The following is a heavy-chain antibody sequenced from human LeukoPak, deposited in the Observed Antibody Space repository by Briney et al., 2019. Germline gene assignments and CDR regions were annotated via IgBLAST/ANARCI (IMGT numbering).Heavy chain of an antibody. J-gene: IGHJ5*02. V-gene: IGHV4-59*01. Sequence: PSETLSLTCTVSGGSISSFYWSWIRQPPGKGLEWIGYIYYSGSTNYNPSLKSRVTISVDTSKNQFSLKLSSVTAADTAVYYCARHGTSGTNLNWFNPWGQGTLVTVSS. CDR3: ARHGTSGTNLNWFNP. CDR1: GGSISSFY. CDR2: IYYSGST. D-gene: IGHD1-1*01.